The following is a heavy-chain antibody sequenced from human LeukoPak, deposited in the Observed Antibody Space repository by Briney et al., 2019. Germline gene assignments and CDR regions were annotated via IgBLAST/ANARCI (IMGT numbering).Heavy chain of an antibody. V-gene: IGHV4-34*01. CDR2: INHSGST. CDR3: AVGYYYGSGTDAFDI. D-gene: IGHD3-10*01. J-gene: IGHJ3*02. Sequence: SETLSLTCTVSGGSISSYYWSWIRQPAGKGLEWIGEINHSGSTNYNPSLKSRVTISVDTSKNQFSLKLSSVTAADTAVYYCAVGYYYGSGTDAFDIWGQGTMVTVSS. CDR1: GGSISSYY.